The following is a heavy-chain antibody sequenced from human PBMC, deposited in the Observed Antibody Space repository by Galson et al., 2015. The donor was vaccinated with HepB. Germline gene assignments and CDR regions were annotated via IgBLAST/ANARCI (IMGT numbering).Heavy chain of an antibody. CDR1: GFTFSSYA. Sequence: SLRLSCAASGFTFSSYAMSWVRQAPGKGLEWVSAISGSGGSTYYADSVKGRFTISRDNSKNTLYLQMNSLRAEDTAVYYCAKTPGIAVAGTLYYFDYWGQGTLVTVSS. J-gene: IGHJ4*02. D-gene: IGHD6-19*01. CDR3: AKTPGIAVAGTLYYFDY. CDR2: ISGSGGST. V-gene: IGHV3-23*01.